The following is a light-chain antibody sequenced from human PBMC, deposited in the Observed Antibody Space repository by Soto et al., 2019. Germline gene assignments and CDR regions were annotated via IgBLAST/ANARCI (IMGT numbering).Light chain of an antibody. J-gene: IGLJ1*01. CDR1: SSDVCGYNY. V-gene: IGLV2-14*01. Sequence: QSVLTQPASVSGSPGQSITISCTGTSSDVCGYNYVSWYQQHPGKAPKPMIYDVSNRPSGVSNRFSGSKSGNTASLTISGLQAEDEADYYCSSYTSSSTLLYVFGTGTKVTVL. CDR2: DVS. CDR3: SSYTSSSTLLYV.